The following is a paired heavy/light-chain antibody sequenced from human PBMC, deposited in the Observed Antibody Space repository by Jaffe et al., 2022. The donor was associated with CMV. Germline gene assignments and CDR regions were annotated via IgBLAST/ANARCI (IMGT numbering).Light chain of an antibody. CDR2: DAS. CDR3: QQYDNLPPGFT. Sequence: DIQMTQSPSSLSASVGDRVTITCQASQDISNYLNWYQQKPGKAPKLLIYDASNLETGVPSRFSGSGSGTDFTFTISSLQPEDIATYYCQQYDNLPPGFTFGPGTKVDIK. J-gene: IGKJ3*01. CDR1: QDISNY. V-gene: IGKV1-33*01.
Heavy chain of an antibody. D-gene: IGHD3-9*01. CDR1: GFSLSTSGMC. CDR3: ARHLRPLFYDILTGYYGGGAFDI. Sequence: QVTLRESGPALVKPTQTLTLTCTFSGFSLSTSGMCVSWIRQPPGKALEWLARIDWDDDKYYSTSLKTRLTISKDTSKNQVVLTMTNMDPVDTATYYCARHLRPLFYDILTGYYGGGAFDIWGQGTMVTVSS. CDR2: IDWDDDK. V-gene: IGHV2-70*15. J-gene: IGHJ3*02.